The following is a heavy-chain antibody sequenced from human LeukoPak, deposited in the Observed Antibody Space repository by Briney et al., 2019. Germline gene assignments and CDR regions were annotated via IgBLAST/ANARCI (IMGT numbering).Heavy chain of an antibody. V-gene: IGHV4-34*01. J-gene: IGHJ5*02. D-gene: IGHD3-16*01. Sequence: SETLSLTCAVYGGSFSGYYWSWIRQPPGKGLEWIGEINHSGSTNYNPSLKSRVTISVDTSKNQFSLKLSSVTAADTAVYYCARVSWASDYVWGSYRNWFDPWGKGTLVTVSS. CDR1: GGSFSGYY. CDR2: INHSGST. CDR3: ARVSWASDYVWGSYRNWFDP.